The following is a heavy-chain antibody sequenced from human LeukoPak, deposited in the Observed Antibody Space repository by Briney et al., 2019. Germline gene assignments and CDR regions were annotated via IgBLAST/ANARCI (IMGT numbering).Heavy chain of an antibody. CDR3: ASGREMATPYYYYYYMDV. J-gene: IGHJ6*03. V-gene: IGHV6-1*01. CDR1: GDSVSSNSAA. D-gene: IGHD5-24*01. CDR2: TYYRSKWYN. Sequence: SQTLSLTCAISGDSVSSNSAAWNWIRQSPSRGLEWLGRTYYRSKWYNDYAVSVKSRITINPDTSKNQFSLQLNSVTPEDTAVYYCASGREMATPYYYYYYMDVWGKGTTVTVSS.